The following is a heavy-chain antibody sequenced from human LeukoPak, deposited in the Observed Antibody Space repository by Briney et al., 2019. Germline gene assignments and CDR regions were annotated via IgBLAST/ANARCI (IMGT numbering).Heavy chain of an antibody. V-gene: IGHV4-30-4*01. CDR3: ARRSGFSPNWFDP. CDR2: IYYTGST. Sequence: SQTLSLTCTVSGCSISSGDYYWTWIRQPPGKGLEWIGYIYYTGSTLYNPSLKSRVTISLDTPKNQFSLKLTSVTAADTAVYYCARRSGFSPNWFDPWGQGTLVTVSS. D-gene: IGHD3-3*01. CDR1: GCSISSGDYY. J-gene: IGHJ5*02.